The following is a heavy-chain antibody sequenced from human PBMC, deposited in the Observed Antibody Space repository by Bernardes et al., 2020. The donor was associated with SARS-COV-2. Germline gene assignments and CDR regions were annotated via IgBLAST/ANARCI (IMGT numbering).Heavy chain of an antibody. CDR1: GGSFSSHY. D-gene: IGHD3-3*01. J-gene: IGHJ5*02. CDR2: INHSGSS. Sequence: SETLSLTRAVYGGSFSSHYWTWIRQPPGGRLEWVGEINHSGSSTYNPSLKSRVTMSVDTSKMQFSLRLTSMTAADTAVYYCARGASFGFLSGYSFGRGGPFDPWGQGVLVTVAS. V-gene: IGHV4-34*01. CDR3: ARGASFGFLSGYSFGRGGPFDP.